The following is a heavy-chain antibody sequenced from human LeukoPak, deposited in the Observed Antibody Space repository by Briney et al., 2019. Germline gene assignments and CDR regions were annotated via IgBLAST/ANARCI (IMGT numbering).Heavy chain of an antibody. CDR2: IYHSGSA. D-gene: IGHD6-6*01. Sequence: PSETLSLTCTVSGYSISSGYYWGWIRQPPGKGLEWIGSIYHSGSAYYNPSLKSRVTISEDTSKNQFSLKLSSVTAADTAVYYCARDDSSSYAFDIWGQGTMVTVSS. CDR3: ARDDSSSYAFDI. CDR1: GYSISSGYY. J-gene: IGHJ3*02. V-gene: IGHV4-38-2*02.